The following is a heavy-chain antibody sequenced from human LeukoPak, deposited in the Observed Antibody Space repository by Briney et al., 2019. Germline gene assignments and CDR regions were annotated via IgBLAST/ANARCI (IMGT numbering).Heavy chain of an antibody. Sequence: PGGSLRLSCAASGFTFSSYAMSWVRQAPGKGLEWVSAISGSGGSTYYADSVKGRSTISRDNSKNTLYLQMNSLRAEDTAVYYCVRVAVGEYHFDHWGQGTLVTVSS. V-gene: IGHV3-23*01. CDR1: GFTFSSYA. CDR3: VRVAVGEYHFDH. D-gene: IGHD6-19*01. CDR2: ISGSGGST. J-gene: IGHJ4*02.